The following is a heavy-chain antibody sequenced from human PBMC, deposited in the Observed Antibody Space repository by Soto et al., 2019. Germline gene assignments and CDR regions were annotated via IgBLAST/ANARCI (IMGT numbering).Heavy chain of an antibody. D-gene: IGHD1-26*01. CDR2: IIPIFGTA. J-gene: IGHJ4*02. CDR3: AREGRGQGATLGFDY. V-gene: IGHV1-69*06. Sequence: SVKVSCKASGGTFSSYAISWVRQAPGQGLEWMGGIIPIFGTANYAQKFQGRVTITADKSTSTAYMELSSLRSEDTAVYYCAREGRGQGATLGFDYWGQGTLVTVSS. CDR1: GGTFSSYA.